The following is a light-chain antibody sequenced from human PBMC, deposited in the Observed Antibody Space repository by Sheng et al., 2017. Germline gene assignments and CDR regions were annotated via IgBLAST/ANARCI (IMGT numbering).Light chain of an antibody. V-gene: IGLV2-14*03. CDR2: DVT. CDR3: SSSARSNTLYV. J-gene: IGLJ1*01. CDR1: SSDVGASNS. Sequence: QSALTQPASVSGSPGQSITISCTGTSSDVGASNSVSWYQHHPGKAPQLLIYDVTIRPSRGRLIASPAPSLATRPPSTISGLQAEDEADYFCSSSARSNTLYVFGTATEVTVL.